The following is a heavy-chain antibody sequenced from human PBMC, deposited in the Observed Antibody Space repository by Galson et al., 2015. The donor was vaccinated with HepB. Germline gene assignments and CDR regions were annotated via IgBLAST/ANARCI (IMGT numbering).Heavy chain of an antibody. J-gene: IGHJ4*02. D-gene: IGHD1-26*01. V-gene: IGHV3-30*18. CDR1: GFTFSSYG. CDR2: ISYDGSNK. CDR3: AKEGSGSYRFDY. Sequence: SLRLSCAASGFTFSSYGMHWVRQAPGKGLEWVAVISYDGSNKYYADSVKGRFTISRDNSKNTLYLQMNSLRAEDTAVYYCAKEGSGSYRFDYWGQGTLVTVSS.